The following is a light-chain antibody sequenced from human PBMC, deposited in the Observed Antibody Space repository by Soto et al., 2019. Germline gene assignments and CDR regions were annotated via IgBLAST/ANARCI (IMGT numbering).Light chain of an antibody. CDR2: RND. Sequence: QSVLTQPPSASGAPGQRVTISCSGSASNLGGNYVYWYQQHPGTAPKLVIYRNDQRPSGVTDRISGSKSGTSASLAISGLRSVDEADYFCAAWDDNVHGRVFGGGTKLTVL. CDR1: ASNLGGNY. J-gene: IGLJ3*02. CDR3: AAWDDNVHGRV. V-gene: IGLV1-47*01.